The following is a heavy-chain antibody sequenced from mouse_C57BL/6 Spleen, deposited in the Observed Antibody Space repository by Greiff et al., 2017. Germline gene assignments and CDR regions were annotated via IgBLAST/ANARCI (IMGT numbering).Heavy chain of an antibody. J-gene: IGHJ2*01. Sequence: VQLQQPGAELVKPGASVKLSCKASGYTFTSYWMHWVKQRPGQGLEWIGMIHPNSGSTNYNEKFKSKATLTVDKSSSTAYMQLSSLTSEDSAVYYGARSGLLYPYYFDYWGQGTTLTVSS. V-gene: IGHV1-64*01. CDR1: GYTFTSYW. CDR2: IHPNSGST. D-gene: IGHD2-12*01. CDR3: ARSGLLYPYYFDY.